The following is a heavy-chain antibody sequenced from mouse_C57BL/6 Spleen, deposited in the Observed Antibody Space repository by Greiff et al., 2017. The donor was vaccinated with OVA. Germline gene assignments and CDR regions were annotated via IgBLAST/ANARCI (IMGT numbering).Heavy chain of an antibody. CDR2: IWGGGST. CDR3: AKRGYSNYPYYWYFDV. J-gene: IGHJ1*03. Sequence: VKLMESGPGLVAPSQRLSITCTVSGFSLTSYGVDWVRQPPGKGLEWLGVIWGGGSTNYNSALMSRLSISKDNSKSQVFLKMNSLQTDDTAMYYCAKRGYSNYPYYWYFDVWGTGTTVTVSS. D-gene: IGHD2-5*01. V-gene: IGHV2-9*01. CDR1: GFSLTSYG.